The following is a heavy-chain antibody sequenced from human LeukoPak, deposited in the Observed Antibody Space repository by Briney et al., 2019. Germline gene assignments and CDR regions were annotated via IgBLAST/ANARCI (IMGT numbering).Heavy chain of an antibody. J-gene: IGHJ4*02. V-gene: IGHV4-34*01. CDR1: GGSFSGYY. CDR3: AREYYGSGSYYN. D-gene: IGHD3-10*01. CDR2: INHSGST. Sequence: PSETLSLTCAVYGGSFSGYYWSWIRQPPGKGLEWLGEINHSGSTNYNPSLKSRVTISVDTSKNQFSLKLSSVTAAGTAVYYCAREYYGSGSYYNWGQGTLVTVSS.